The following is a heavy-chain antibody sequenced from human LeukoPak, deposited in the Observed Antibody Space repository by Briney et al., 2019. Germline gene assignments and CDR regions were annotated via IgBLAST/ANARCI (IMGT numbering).Heavy chain of an antibody. Sequence: SETLSLTCTVSGDSIRTNYWNWIRQPAGKGLEWIGRIQPSGNTNYNPSLKSRLTLSVDTSKNQFSLKLTSVTAADTAVYYCARDRGSGNYDYWGQGTLVTVSS. D-gene: IGHD1-26*01. V-gene: IGHV4-4*07. CDR1: GDSIRTNY. J-gene: IGHJ4*02. CDR3: ARDRGSGNYDY. CDR2: IQPSGNT.